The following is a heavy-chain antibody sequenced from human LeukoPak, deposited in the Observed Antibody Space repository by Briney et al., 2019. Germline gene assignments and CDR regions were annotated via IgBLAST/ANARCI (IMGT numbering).Heavy chain of an antibody. CDR3: ARRYYFDY. J-gene: IGHJ4*02. Sequence: SETLSLTCTVSGYSISSGYYWGWIRQPPGKGLEWIGSIYHSGSTYYNPSLKSRVTISVDTSKNQFSLELSSVTAADTAVYYCARRYYFDYWGQGTLVTVSS. CDR2: IYHSGST. V-gene: IGHV4-38-2*02. CDR1: GYSISSGYY.